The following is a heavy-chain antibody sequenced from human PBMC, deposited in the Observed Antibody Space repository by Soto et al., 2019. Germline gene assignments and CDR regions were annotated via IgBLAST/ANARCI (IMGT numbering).Heavy chain of an antibody. J-gene: IGHJ6*02. CDR2: TYYRSKWYN. CDR1: GDSVSSNSAA. CDR3: AGQMDTAMVTNYYYGMDV. Sequence: SQTLSLTCAISGDSVSSNSAAWNWIRQSPSRGHEWLGRTYYRSKWYNDYAVSVKSRITINPDTSKNQFSLKLSSVTAADTAVYYCAGQMDTAMVTNYYYGMDVWGQGTTVTVSS. D-gene: IGHD5-18*01. V-gene: IGHV6-1*01.